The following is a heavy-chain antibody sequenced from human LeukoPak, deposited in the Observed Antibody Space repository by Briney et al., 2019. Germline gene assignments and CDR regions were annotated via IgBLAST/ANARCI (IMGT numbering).Heavy chain of an antibody. V-gene: IGHV3-30*03. J-gene: IGHJ4*02. D-gene: IGHD3-22*01. CDR3: ARERFHYDV. CDR2: VSYDGRTT. Sequence: GGSLRLSCAASGFTFSNYGMQWVRQAPGKGLECLAVVSYDGRTTFYADSVKGRFTISRDNSKNTLDLEMDSLRTEDTAVYYCARERFHYDVWGQGTLVTVSS. CDR1: GFTFSNYG.